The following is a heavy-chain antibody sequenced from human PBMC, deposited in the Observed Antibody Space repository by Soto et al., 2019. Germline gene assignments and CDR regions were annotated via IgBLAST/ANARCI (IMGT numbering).Heavy chain of an antibody. CDR1: GFTFISYA. Sequence: EVQLLESGGGLVQPGGSLRLSCAASGFTFISYAMSWVRQAPGKGLELVSAISGSGGSTYYADSVKGRFTISRDNSKNTLYLQMNSLRAEDTAVYYCAMGFYYYYGMDLWGQGTTVTVSS. J-gene: IGHJ6*02. V-gene: IGHV3-23*01. CDR3: AMGFYYYYGMDL. CDR2: ISGSGGST.